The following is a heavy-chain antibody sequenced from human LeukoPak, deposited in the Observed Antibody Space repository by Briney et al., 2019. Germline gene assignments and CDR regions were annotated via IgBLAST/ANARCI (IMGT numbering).Heavy chain of an antibody. D-gene: IGHD3-22*01. CDR3: ARGQNYYDSSGYLQH. V-gene: IGHV4-34*01. CDR1: GGSFSGYY. J-gene: IGHJ1*01. CDR2: INHSGST. Sequence: SETLSLTCAVYGGSFSGYYWSWIRQPPGKGLEWIGEINHSGSTNYNPSLKSRVTISVDTSKNQFSLKLSSVTAADTAVYHCARGQNYYDSSGYLQHWGQGTLVTVSS.